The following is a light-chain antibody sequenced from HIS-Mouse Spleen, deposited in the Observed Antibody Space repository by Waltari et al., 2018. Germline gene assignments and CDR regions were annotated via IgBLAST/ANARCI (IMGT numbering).Light chain of an antibody. V-gene: IGKV3-20*01. CDR3: QQYGSSST. J-gene: IGKJ5*01. CDR1: QSVSSSN. CDR2: GAA. Sequence: EIVLTQSPGTLSLSPGERATLSCRASQSVSSSNLACYKQKPGQAPRLLIYGAASRDTGIPDRFSGSGSGTAFTLTISRLEPEDFAVYYCQQYGSSSTFGQGTRLEIK.